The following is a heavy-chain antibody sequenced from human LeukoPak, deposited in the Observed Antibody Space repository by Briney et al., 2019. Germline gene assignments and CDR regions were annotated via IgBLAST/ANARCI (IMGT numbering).Heavy chain of an antibody. Sequence: GGSLRLSCAASGFTFSDYWMHWVRQAPGKGLVCVSRINTDGSSTYYADSVKGRFTISRDNSKNTLSLQMNSLRSEDTAVYYCAKDFGVVVTAIPSYWGQGTLVTVSS. V-gene: IGHV3-74*01. J-gene: IGHJ4*02. CDR1: GFTFSDYW. CDR2: INTDGSST. CDR3: AKDFGVVVTAIPSY. D-gene: IGHD2-21*02.